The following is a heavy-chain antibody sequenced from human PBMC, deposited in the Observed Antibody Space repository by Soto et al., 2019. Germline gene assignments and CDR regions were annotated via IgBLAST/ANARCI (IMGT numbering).Heavy chain of an antibody. CDR1: GYKFTTYF. V-gene: IGHV1-69*13. Sequence: GASVKVSCKASGYKFTTYFSHWVRQAPGQGLEWMGGIIPIFGTANYAQKFQGRVTITADESTSTAYMELSSLRSEDTAVYYCARAGRYFDWLLFDYWGQGTLVTVSS. D-gene: IGHD3-9*01. CDR2: IIPIFGTA. J-gene: IGHJ4*02. CDR3: ARAGRYFDWLLFDY.